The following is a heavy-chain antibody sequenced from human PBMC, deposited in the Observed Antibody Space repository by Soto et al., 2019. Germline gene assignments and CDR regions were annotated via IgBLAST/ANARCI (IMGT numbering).Heavy chain of an antibody. CDR1: GFSFSRYG. D-gene: IGHD1-20*01. J-gene: IGHJ4*02. V-gene: IGHV3-33*03. CDR3: ATRNWNFFDY. Sequence: QVQLVESGGGVVQPGGSLRLSCAASGFSFSRYGMHWVRQAPGKGLEWVAVIWNDSSNKLYPDSVRGRFTISRDNSKSTLFLQMNSLRAEDTAVYYCATRNWNFFDYWGQGALVTVSS. CDR2: IWNDSSNK.